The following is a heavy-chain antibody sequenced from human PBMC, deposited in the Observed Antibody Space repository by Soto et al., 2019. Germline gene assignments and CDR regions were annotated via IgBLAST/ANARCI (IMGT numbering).Heavy chain of an antibody. CDR3: ASYYYHSSGYYHYFDY. D-gene: IGHD3-22*01. J-gene: IGHJ4*02. CDR1: GLTFSSYG. Sequence: EVQLLESGGGLVRPGGSLRVSCAASGLTFSSYGMSWVRQAPGKGSEWVSGISGSGGSTYYADSVKGRFTISRDNSKNTVYLQMNSLRAEDTASYYCASYYYHSSGYYHYFDYWGQGTLVTVSS. CDR2: ISGSGGST. V-gene: IGHV3-23*01.